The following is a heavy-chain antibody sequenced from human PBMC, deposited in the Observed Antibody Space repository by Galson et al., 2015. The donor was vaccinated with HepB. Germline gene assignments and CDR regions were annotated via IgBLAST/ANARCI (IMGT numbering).Heavy chain of an antibody. D-gene: IGHD6-13*01. V-gene: IGHV3-30*04. Sequence: LRLSCAASGFTFSSYAMHWVRQAPGKGLEWVAVISYDGSNKYYADSVKGRFTISRDNSKNTLYLQMNSLRAEDTAVYYCARDLGTGRAWDYYGMDVWGQGTTVTVSS. J-gene: IGHJ6*02. CDR2: ISYDGSNK. CDR1: GFTFSSYA. CDR3: ARDLGTGRAWDYYGMDV.